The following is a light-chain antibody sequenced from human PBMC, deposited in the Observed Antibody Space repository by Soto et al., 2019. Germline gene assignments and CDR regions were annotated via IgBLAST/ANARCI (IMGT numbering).Light chain of an antibody. CDR3: QHYKSYSEA. CDR1: QSISSW. J-gene: IGKJ1*01. Sequence: GDRVTITCRASQSISSWLAWYQQKPGKAPKLLIYKASTLKSGVPSRFSGSGSGTEFTLTISSLQPDDFATYYCQHYKSYSEAFGQGTKV. V-gene: IGKV1-5*03. CDR2: KAS.